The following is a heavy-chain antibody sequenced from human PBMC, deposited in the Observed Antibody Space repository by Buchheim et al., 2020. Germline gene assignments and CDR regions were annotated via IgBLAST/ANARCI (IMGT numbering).Heavy chain of an antibody. Sequence: QVQLVESGGGVVQPGRSLRLSCAASGFTFSSYGMHWVRQAPGKGLEWVAVISYDGSNKYYADSVKGRFTISRANSKNKLYLQMNSLRAEDTAVYYCAKDTNGDYSNYYYYYGMDVWGQGTT. CDR1: GFTFSSYG. V-gene: IGHV3-30*18. CDR2: ISYDGSNK. D-gene: IGHD4-17*01. CDR3: AKDTNGDYSNYYYYYGMDV. J-gene: IGHJ6*02.